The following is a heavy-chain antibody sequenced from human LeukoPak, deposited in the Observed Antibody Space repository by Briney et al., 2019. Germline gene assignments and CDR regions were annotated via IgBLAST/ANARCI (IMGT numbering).Heavy chain of an antibody. CDR1: GYTFTGYY. D-gene: IGHD3-10*01. Sequence: ASVKVSCKASGYTFTGYYMHWVRQAPGQGLEWMGWINPNSGGTSYAQKFQGRVTMTRDTSISTAYMELSRLRSDDTAVYYCARGLLVRGVNYFDYWGQGTLVTVSS. CDR3: ARGLLVRGVNYFDY. V-gene: IGHV1-2*02. CDR2: INPNSGGT. J-gene: IGHJ4*02.